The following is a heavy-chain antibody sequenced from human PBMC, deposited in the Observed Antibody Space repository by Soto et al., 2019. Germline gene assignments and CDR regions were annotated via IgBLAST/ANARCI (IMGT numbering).Heavy chain of an antibody. V-gene: IGHV3-23*01. D-gene: IGHD1-26*01. CDR2: ISGNGGTT. J-gene: IGHJ4*02. CDR1: GFTFSTYA. Sequence: GGSLRLSCAASGFTFSTYALDWVRQAPGKGLEWVSAISGNGGTTYYSDSVKGRFSISRDNSKNTLYLQMNSLRAEDTAVYYCENAHCGGADYWGQGTLVTVSS. CDR3: ENAHCGGADY.